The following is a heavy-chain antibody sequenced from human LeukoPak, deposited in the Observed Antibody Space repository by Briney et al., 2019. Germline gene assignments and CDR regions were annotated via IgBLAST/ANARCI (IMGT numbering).Heavy chain of an antibody. J-gene: IGHJ4*02. D-gene: IGHD6-19*01. V-gene: IGHV3-23*01. CDR1: GFTFSSYA. Sequence: GGSLRLSCAASGFTFSSYAMNWVRQAPGRGLEWVSAISGSGFRTSYADSVKGRFTISRDNSKNTLYLDMNSLRAEDTAVYHCAKDQIPDSSGWYFLFDYWGQGTLVTVSS. CDR2: ISGSGFRT. CDR3: AKDQIPDSSGWYFLFDY.